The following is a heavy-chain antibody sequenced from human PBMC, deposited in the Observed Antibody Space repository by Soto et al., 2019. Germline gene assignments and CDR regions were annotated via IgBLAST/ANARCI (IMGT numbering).Heavy chain of an antibody. Sequence: LLESGGGLVQPGGFLSLSCVGTGFTFSRYAMGWVRQAPGRGLEWVSLISGSGDNTFYADSVKGRFTISRDNSKATLSLSMTSRRGQDTALYYSAKFLEWFGVTRFDYYYGMDVWGQGTTVTVS. D-gene: IGHD3-10*01. CDR1: GFTFSRYA. CDR3: AKFLEWFGVTRFDYYYGMDV. V-gene: IGHV3-23*01. J-gene: IGHJ6*02. CDR2: ISGSGDNT.